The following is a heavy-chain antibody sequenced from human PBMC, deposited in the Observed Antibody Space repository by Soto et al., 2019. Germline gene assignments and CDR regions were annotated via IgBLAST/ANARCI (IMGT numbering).Heavy chain of an antibody. Sequence: QVQLVQSGAEVKKPGASVKVSCKASGYTFSTYGFSWVRQAPGQGLEWMGWIGAYNDDTNYAQNFQGRVTMTTDTSTTTSYMELRNLRSGDPAVYFCARDWRGAEGFEPWGQGTLVTVSS. CDR2: IGAYNDDT. CDR3: ARDWRGAEGFEP. V-gene: IGHV1-18*01. CDR1: GYTFSTYG. D-gene: IGHD3-3*01. J-gene: IGHJ5*02.